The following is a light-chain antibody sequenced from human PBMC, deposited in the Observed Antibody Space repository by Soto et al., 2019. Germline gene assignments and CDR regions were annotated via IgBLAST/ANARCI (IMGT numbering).Light chain of an antibody. CDR1: SSDVGGYNY. Sequence: QSALTQPPSASGSLGQSVTISFTGTSSDVGGYNYVSWHQQHPGKAPKVMIYEVTKRPPGVPDRFSGSKSGNTASLTVSGLQAEDEAEYYCSSFAGGGNPVLLGGGTKLTVL. V-gene: IGLV2-8*01. CDR3: SSFAGGGNPVL. J-gene: IGLJ2*01. CDR2: EVT.